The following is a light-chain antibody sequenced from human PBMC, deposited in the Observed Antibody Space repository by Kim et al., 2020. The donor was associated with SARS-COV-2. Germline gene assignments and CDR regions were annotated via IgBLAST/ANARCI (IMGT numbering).Light chain of an antibody. J-gene: IGLJ2*01. CDR2: EVE. CDR3: QCYNSDNVR. CDR1: SGSVSEID. Sequence: GKTVANACTRSSGSVSEIDVEWYGQRPDGVHTVVIYEVEQIPSEVADHFSGSVDNSSNSASLPTSGLRTKDEADYYCQCYNSDNVRFGEGTQLTVL. V-gene: IGLV6-57*03.